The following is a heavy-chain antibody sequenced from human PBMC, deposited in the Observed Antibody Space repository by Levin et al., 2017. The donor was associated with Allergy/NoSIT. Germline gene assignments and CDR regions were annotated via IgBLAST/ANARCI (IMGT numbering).Heavy chain of an antibody. CDR2: MYYSGNT. D-gene: IGHD3-22*01. Sequence: PGGSLRLSCTVSGVSISSYYWSWIRQPPGKGLEWIGYMYYSGNTDCNPSLKSRVTMSVDTSNNQFSLKLSSVTAADTAVYYCARHNAVVSYWFDPWGQGTLVTVSS. V-gene: IGHV4-59*08. J-gene: IGHJ5*02. CDR1: GVSISSYY. CDR3: ARHNAVVSYWFDP.